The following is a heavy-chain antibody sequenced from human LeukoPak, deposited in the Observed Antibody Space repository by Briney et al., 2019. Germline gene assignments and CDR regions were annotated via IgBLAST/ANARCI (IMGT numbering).Heavy chain of an antibody. J-gene: IGHJ5*02. V-gene: IGHV4-59*08. CDR3: ARATVSAVWFDP. D-gene: IGHD3-16*02. CDR2: IYYSGST. Sequence: SETLSLTCTVSGGSISSYYWSWIRQPPGKGLEWIGYIYYSGSTYYNPSLKSRVTISVDTSKNQFSLKLSSVTAADTAVYYCARATVSAVWFDPWGQGTLVTVSS. CDR1: GGSISSYY.